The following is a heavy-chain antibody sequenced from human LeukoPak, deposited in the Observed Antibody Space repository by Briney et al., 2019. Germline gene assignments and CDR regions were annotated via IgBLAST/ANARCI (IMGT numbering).Heavy chain of an antibody. D-gene: IGHD3-9*01. CDR2: ISSSSSYI. Sequence: KSGGSLRLSCAASGFTFSSYSMNWVRQAPGKGLEWVSSISSSSSYIYYADSVKGRFTISRDNAKNSLYLQMNSLRAEDTAVYYCARVVTYYDILTGYYYYYYMDVWGKGTSVTVSS. V-gene: IGHV3-21*01. J-gene: IGHJ6*03. CDR1: GFTFSSYS. CDR3: ARVVTYYDILTGYYYYYYMDV.